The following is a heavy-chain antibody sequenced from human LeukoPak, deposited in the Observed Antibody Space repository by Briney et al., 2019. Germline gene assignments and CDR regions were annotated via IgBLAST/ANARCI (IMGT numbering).Heavy chain of an antibody. D-gene: IGHD4-17*01. CDR1: GGSISSGGYY. V-gene: IGHV4-31*03. J-gene: IGHJ2*01. Sequence: PSQTLSLTCTVSGGSISSGGYYWSWIRQHPGKGLEWIGYIYYSGSTYYNPSLKSRVTISVDTSKNQFSLKLSSVTAADTAVYYCARRSGRTVTRYFDLWGRGNLVNVS. CDR2: IYYSGST. CDR3: ARRSGRTVTRYFDL.